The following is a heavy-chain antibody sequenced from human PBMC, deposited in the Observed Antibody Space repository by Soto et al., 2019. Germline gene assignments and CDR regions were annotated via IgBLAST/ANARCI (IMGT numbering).Heavy chain of an antibody. J-gene: IGHJ6*02. CDR1: GYSFTTYG. CDR3: AREGPAPYYYYGMDV. CDR2: ISAYNGNT. Sequence: QVQQVQSGGEVKKPGASVKVSCKTSGYSFTTYGISWVRQAPGQGLEWMGWISAYNGNTNYAQKLQGRVTMTTDTSTSTAYMELRSLRSDDTAVYYCAREGPAPYYYYGMDVWGQGSTVTVSS. V-gene: IGHV1-18*01.